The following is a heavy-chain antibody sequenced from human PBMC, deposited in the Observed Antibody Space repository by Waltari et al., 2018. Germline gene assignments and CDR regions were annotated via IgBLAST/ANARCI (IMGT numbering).Heavy chain of an antibody. CDR1: GGSFSGYY. CDR3: ARGLSFGVVKN. D-gene: IGHD3-3*01. V-gene: IGHV4-34*01. Sequence: QAQLQQWGAGLLKPSETLSLTCAVSGGSFSGYYWSWIRQPPGKGLEWIGEINHSGSTNYNPSLKSRVTISVDTSKNQFSLKLSSVTAADTAVYYCARGLSFGVVKNWGQGTLVTVSS. J-gene: IGHJ4*02. CDR2: INHSGST.